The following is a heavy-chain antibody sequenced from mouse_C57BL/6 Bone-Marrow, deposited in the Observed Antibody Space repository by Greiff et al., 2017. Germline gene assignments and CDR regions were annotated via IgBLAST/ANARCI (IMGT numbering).Heavy chain of an antibody. CDR3: ARRYGSSYWYFDV. CDR1: GFTFSSYG. J-gene: IGHJ1*03. V-gene: IGHV5-6*02. Sequence: EVKVVESGGDLVKPGGSLKLSCAASGFTFSSYGMSWVRQTPDKRLEWVATISSGGSYTYYPDSVKGRFTISRDNAKNTLYLQMSSLTSEDTAMYYCARRYGSSYWYFDVWGTGTTVTVSS. D-gene: IGHD1-1*01. CDR2: ISSGGSYT.